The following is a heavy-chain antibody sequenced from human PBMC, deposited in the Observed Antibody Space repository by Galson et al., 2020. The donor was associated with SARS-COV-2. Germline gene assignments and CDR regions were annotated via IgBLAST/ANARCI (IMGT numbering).Heavy chain of an antibody. V-gene: IGHV1-69*13. CDR3: ATLGEEGYESSRRSFDF. Sequence: SVKVSCKTSGGTFNRFAMSWVRQAPGQGLEWMGGIIPLFGNPSYAQKFQGRVTITADASTTTAFMELSSLRPEDTAFYYCATLGEEGYESSRRSFDFWGQGTLVTVSS. D-gene: IGHD3-22*01. CDR2: IIPLFGNP. J-gene: IGHJ4*02. CDR1: GGTFNRFA.